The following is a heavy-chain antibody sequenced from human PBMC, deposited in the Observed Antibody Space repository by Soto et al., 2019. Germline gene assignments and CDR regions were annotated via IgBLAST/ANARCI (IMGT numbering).Heavy chain of an antibody. CDR3: ARDYYDSSGYSADFDY. CDR2: ISSSSSTI. V-gene: IGHV3-48*01. D-gene: IGHD3-22*01. CDR1: GFTFSSYS. Sequence: EVQLVESGGGLVQPGGSLRLSCAASGFTFSSYSMNWVRQAPGKGLEWVSYISSSSSTIYYADSVKGRFTISRDNAKNSLYLQMNSLRAEDTAVYCCARDYYDSSGYSADFDYWGQGTLVTVSS. J-gene: IGHJ4*02.